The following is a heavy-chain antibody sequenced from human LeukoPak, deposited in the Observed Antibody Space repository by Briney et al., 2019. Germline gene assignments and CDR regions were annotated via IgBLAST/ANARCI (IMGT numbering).Heavy chain of an antibody. D-gene: IGHD6-19*01. J-gene: IGHJ5*02. V-gene: IGHV4-59*01. Sequence: SETLSLTCTVSGASISSSFWSWIRQSPGKGLEWIAYINYTGSTQYNPSLKSRLTISLDTSKNQFSLRLSSVTAADTAIYYCARRITVSATNWFDPWGQGTLVTVSS. CDR3: ARRITVSATNWFDP. CDR2: INYTGST. CDR1: GASISSSF.